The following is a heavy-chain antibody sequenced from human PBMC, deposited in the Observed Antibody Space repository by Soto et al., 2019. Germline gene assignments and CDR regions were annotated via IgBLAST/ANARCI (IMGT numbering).Heavy chain of an antibody. CDR1: GFSLTTSGVG. CDR2: ICWDVDK. V-gene: IGHV2-5*02. D-gene: IGHD3-3*01. J-gene: IGHJ4*02. Sequence: QITLNESGPTPVNPRQTLTLTCTFSGFSLTTSGVGVGWIHQSPGKAPEWLALICWDVDKRYRPSLKSRLTITKDTSKTQVVLTMADVDPADTATYYCAHRVLRTVFGLVTTTAIYFDFCGQGTPVAVSS. CDR3: AHRVLRTVFGLVTTTAIYFDF.